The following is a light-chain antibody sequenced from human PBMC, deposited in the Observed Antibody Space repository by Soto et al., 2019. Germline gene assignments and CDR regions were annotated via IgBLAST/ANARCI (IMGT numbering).Light chain of an antibody. Sequence: DIQMTQSPSTLSASVGDRVTITCRASQGISNYLAWYHHKPGKAPKLLIYRAYTLESGVPSRFSGRGSATEFTLSISSLQPDDFATYYCQQYSTYPYTFGQGTKLQIK. CDR2: RAY. V-gene: IGKV1-5*03. CDR1: QGISNY. CDR3: QQYSTYPYT. J-gene: IGKJ2*01.